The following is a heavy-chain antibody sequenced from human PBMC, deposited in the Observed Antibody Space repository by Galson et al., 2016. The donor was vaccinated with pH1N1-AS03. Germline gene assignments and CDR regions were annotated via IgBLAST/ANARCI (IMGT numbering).Heavy chain of an antibody. D-gene: IGHD6-19*01. CDR1: GFTFSSYW. V-gene: IGHV3-7*01. CDR3: ARVMIGVTGDVLDR. J-gene: IGHJ5*02. Sequence: SLRLSCAGSGFTFSSYWMTWVRRAPGKGPEWVANINEDGNVDQYVDSVKGRFTISRDNGQNSVFLQMNSLRAEDAAVYFCARVMIGVTGDVLDRWGQGTLVTVSS. CDR2: INEDGNVD.